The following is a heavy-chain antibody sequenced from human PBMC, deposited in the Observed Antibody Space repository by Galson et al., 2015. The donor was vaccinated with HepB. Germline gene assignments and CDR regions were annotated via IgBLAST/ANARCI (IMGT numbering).Heavy chain of an antibody. Sequence: SVKVSCKASGGTFSSYTISWVRQAPGQGLEWMGRIIPILGIANYAQKFQGRVTITADKSTSTAYMELSSLRSEDTAVYYCARDRFGVDTAMAAGYYYYGMDVWGQGTTVTVSS. V-gene: IGHV1-69*04. J-gene: IGHJ6*02. D-gene: IGHD5-18*01. CDR3: ARDRFGVDTAMAAGYYYYGMDV. CDR2: IIPILGIA. CDR1: GGTFSSYT.